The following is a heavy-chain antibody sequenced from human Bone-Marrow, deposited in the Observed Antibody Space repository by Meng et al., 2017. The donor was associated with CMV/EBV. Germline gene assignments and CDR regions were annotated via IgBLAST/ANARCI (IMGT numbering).Heavy chain of an antibody. CDR2: ISYDGSNK. CDR3: PSPQQLVHRGDY. Sequence: GESLKISCAASGFTFSSYAMHWVRQAPGKGLEWVAVISYDGSNKYYADSVKGRFTISRDYSKNTLYLQMNSLRAEDTAVYYCPSPQQLVHRGDYGGQGNLVTVSS. D-gene: IGHD6-13*01. J-gene: IGHJ4*02. CDR1: GFTFSSYA. V-gene: IGHV3-30*04.